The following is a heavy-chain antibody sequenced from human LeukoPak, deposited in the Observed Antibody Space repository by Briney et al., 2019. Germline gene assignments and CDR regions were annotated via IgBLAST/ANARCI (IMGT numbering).Heavy chain of an antibody. V-gene: IGHV3-7*01. CDR1: GFTFNNYW. CDR2: IHESGSYQ. Sequence: GGSLRLSCAASGFTFNNYWMTWVRQAPGKGLEWVSHIHESGSYQNYVDSVRGRFTVSRDNTKRVLYLQMDSLRAEDTAVYYCARDIPGGASFLDQWGQGTLVTVSS. D-gene: IGHD5-18*01. CDR3: ARDIPGGASFLDQ. J-gene: IGHJ5*02.